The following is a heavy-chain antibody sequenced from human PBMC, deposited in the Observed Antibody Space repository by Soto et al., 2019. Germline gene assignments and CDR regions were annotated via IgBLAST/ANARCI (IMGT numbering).Heavy chain of an antibody. V-gene: IGHV3-33*01. J-gene: IGHJ4*02. CDR2: IWYDGSNK. Sequence: GGSLRLSCAASGFTFSTYGMHWVRQAPGKGLEWVAVIWYDGSNKYYADSVKGRFTISRDNSKNTLYLQMNSLRAEDTAVYYCARDLGYYDSSGHWGQGPLVTVSS. D-gene: IGHD3-22*01. CDR1: GFTFSTYG. CDR3: ARDLGYYDSSGH.